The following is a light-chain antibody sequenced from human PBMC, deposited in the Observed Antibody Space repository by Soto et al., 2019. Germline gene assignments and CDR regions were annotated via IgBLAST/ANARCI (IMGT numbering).Light chain of an antibody. J-gene: IGKJ5*01. Sequence: IVLTQSPGTLSLSPGERVTLSCRASQSVGSTYLAWYQQKPGQAPRLLIYGASNRATGIPDRFSGSGSGTEFTLTISSLQPGDFATYYCQQYNSYPITFGQGTRLEI. CDR3: QQYNSYPIT. CDR1: QSVGSTY. CDR2: GAS. V-gene: IGKV3-20*01.